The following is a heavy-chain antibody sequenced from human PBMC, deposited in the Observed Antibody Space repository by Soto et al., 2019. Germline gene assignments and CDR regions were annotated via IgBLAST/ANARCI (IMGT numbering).Heavy chain of an antibody. D-gene: IGHD2-2*01. J-gene: IGHJ6*02. CDR1: GFTFSSYD. Sequence: PGGSLRLSCAASGFTFSSYDMHWVRQATGKGLEWVSAIGTAGDPYYPGSVKGRFTISRENAKNSLYLQMNSLRAGDTAVYHCARARRHCSSTSCYRGSYYYGMDVWGQGTTVTVSS. CDR2: IGTAGDP. CDR3: ARARRHCSSTSCYRGSYYYGMDV. V-gene: IGHV3-13*05.